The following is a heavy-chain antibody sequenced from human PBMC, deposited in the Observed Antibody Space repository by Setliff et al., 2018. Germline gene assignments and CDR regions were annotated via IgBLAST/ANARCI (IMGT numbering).Heavy chain of an antibody. V-gene: IGHV1-18*01. Sequence: ASVKVSCKTSGYNFITFGVNWVRQVPGQGFEWMGWISGYNGNTNYAQKFQDRVTVTMDTSTSTVYMELRSLRSDDTAVYYCARSSAPSVVLAADFDFWGLGTPVTVSS. CDR2: ISGYNGNT. D-gene: IGHD3-3*01. CDR3: ARSSAPSVVLAADFDF. J-gene: IGHJ4*02. CDR1: GYNFITFG.